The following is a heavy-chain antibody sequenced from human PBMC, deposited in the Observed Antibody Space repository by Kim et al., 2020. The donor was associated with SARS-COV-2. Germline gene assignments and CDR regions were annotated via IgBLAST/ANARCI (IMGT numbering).Heavy chain of an antibody. V-gene: IGHV5-51*01. Sequence: YSPSFQGQVTISADKSISTAYLQWSSLKASDTAMYYCARLLYSSGWYIDYWGQGTLVTVSS. J-gene: IGHJ4*02. CDR3: ARLLYSSGWYIDY. D-gene: IGHD6-19*01.